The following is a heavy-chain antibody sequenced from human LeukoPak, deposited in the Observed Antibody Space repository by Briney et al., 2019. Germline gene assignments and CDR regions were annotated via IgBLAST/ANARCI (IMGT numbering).Heavy chain of an antibody. CDR2: ISAYNGNT. J-gene: IGHJ4*02. V-gene: IGHV1-18*01. CDR3: AREAPPITMIVAPSGYFDY. D-gene: IGHD3-22*01. CDR1: GYTFTSYG. Sequence: ASVKVSCKASGYTFTSYGISWVRQAPGQGLEWMGWISAYNGNTNYAQKLQGRVTMTTDTSTSTAYMELRSLGSDDTAVYYCAREAPPITMIVAPSGYFDYWGQGTLVTVSS.